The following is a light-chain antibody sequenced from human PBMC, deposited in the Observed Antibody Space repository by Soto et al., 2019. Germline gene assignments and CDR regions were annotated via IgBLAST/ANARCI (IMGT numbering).Light chain of an antibody. CDR2: KVS. J-gene: IGKJ5*01. Sequence: DVVMTQSPLSLPVTLGQPASISCRSSQSLVYSDGNTYLNWFQQSPGQSTSRLIYKVSNRDSGVPDRFSGSGSCTDFTLKISRVEAEDVGVYYCMQCTHWPPITFGQGTRLEIK. CDR3: MQCTHWPPIT. V-gene: IGKV2-30*01. CDR1: QSLVYSDGNTY.